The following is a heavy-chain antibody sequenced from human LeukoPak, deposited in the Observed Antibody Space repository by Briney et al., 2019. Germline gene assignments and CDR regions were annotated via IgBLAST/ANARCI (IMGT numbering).Heavy chain of an antibody. D-gene: IGHD4-17*01. J-gene: IGHJ4*02. CDR2: IKSKSDGGTT. CDR3: TTDRGDYGIPF. Sequence: PGGSLRLSCAASGFRITNAWMSWVRQAPGRGLEWVGRIKSKSDGGTTDYAAPVKGRFIISRDDSKNTLYLQMNSLKIEDTAVYYCTTDRGDYGIPFWGQGTLVTVSS. CDR1: GFRITNAW. V-gene: IGHV3-15*07.